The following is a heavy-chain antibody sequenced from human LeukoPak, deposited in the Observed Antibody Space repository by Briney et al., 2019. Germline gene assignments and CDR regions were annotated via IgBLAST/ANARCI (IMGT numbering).Heavy chain of an antibody. CDR3: ARDPAGYCSGGSCFDY. Sequence: GGSLRLSCAASGFTFSSYEMNWVRQAPGKGLEWVSYISSSGSTIYYADSVKGRFTISRDNAKNSLYLQMNSLRAEDTAVYCCARDPAGYCSGGSCFDYWGQGTLVTVSS. CDR2: ISSSGSTI. CDR1: GFTFSSYE. D-gene: IGHD2-15*01. V-gene: IGHV3-48*03. J-gene: IGHJ4*02.